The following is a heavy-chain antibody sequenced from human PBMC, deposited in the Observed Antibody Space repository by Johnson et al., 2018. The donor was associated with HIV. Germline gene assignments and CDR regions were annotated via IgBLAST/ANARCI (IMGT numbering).Heavy chain of an antibody. V-gene: IGHV3-30-3*01. CDR2: ISYDGNNK. D-gene: IGHD4-17*01. J-gene: IGHJ3*02. CDR1: GFTFSSYP. Sequence: QVQLVESGGGVVQPEMSLRLACAASGFTFSSYPMHWVRQAPGKGLEWVAVISYDGNNKYYADSVKGRFTISSDNSKNTLYLQLNSLRAEDTAVYYCARVTSPVTTARYGAFDIWGQGTMVTVSS. CDR3: ARVTSPVTTARYGAFDI.